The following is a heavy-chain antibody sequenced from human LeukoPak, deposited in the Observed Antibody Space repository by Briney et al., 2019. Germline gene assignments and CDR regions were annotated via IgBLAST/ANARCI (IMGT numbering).Heavy chain of an antibody. J-gene: IGHJ6*03. CDR2: IYYSGST. CDR3: ARRVYAAYYYYYYMDV. CDR1: GGSISSYY. D-gene: IGHD2-8*01. V-gene: IGHV4-59*01. Sequence: SETLSLTCTVSGGSISSYYWSWIRQPPGKGLEWIGYIYYSGSTNYNPSLKSRVTISVDTSKNQFSLKLSSVTAADTAVYYCARRVYAAYYYYYYMDVWGKGTTVTVSS.